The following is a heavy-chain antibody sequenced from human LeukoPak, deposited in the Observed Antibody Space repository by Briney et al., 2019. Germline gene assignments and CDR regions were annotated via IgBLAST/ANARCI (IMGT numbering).Heavy chain of an antibody. D-gene: IGHD6-13*01. Sequence: SETLSLTCTVSGGSISSSSYYWGWIRQPPGKGLEWIGSIYYSGSTYYNPSLKSRVTISVDTSKNQFSLKLSSVTAADTAVYYCARGRAAAGYDAFDIWGRGTMVTVSS. CDR2: IYYSGST. J-gene: IGHJ3*02. V-gene: IGHV4-39*07. CDR1: GGSISSSSYY. CDR3: ARGRAAAGYDAFDI.